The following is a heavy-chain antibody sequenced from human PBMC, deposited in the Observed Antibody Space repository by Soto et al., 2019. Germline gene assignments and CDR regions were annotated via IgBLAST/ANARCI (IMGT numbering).Heavy chain of an antibody. CDR1: GYTFTSDY. D-gene: IGHD5-18*01. CDR3: ARDHEVDTDTGDNGMDV. Sequence: AAVKVSCKASGYTFTSDYMHWVGQAPGQGLEGMGIINPSGGSTSYAQKFQGRVTMTRDTSTSAVYMELSSLRSEDTAVYYCARDHEVDTDTGDNGMDVWGQGTTVTVSS. J-gene: IGHJ6*02. V-gene: IGHV1-46*01. CDR2: INPSGGST.